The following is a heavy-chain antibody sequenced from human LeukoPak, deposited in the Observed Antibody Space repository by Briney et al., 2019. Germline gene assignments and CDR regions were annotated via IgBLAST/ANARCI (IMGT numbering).Heavy chain of an antibody. CDR1: GYTFTNYY. V-gene: IGHV1-46*01. CDR2: INPSGGST. CDR3: AREIGPIQLHLWGSAFDY. Sequence: ASVKVSCKASGYTFTNYYFHWVRQAPGQGLEWMGIINPSGGSTSYAQKFQGRVTMTRDTSTSTVYMKLSSLRSEDTAVYCCAREIGPIQLHLWGSAFDYWGQGTLVTVSS. D-gene: IGHD5-18*01. J-gene: IGHJ4*02.